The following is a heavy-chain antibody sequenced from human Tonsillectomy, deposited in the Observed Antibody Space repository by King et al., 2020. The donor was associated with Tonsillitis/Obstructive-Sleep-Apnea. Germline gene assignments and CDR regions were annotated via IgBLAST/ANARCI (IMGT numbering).Heavy chain of an antibody. CDR3: ARDPRVAVAGSFDY. CDR1: GYTFTSYA. J-gene: IGHJ4*02. V-gene: IGHV7-4-1*02. Sequence: VQLVQSGSELKEPGASVKVSCKASGYTFTSYAMNWVRQAPGQGLEWMGWINTNTWNPTFAQGFTGRFVFSLDPSVSTAYLQINGLKAEDTALYYCARDPRVAVAGSFDYWGQGTLVTVSS. CDR2: INTNTWNP. D-gene: IGHD6-19*01.